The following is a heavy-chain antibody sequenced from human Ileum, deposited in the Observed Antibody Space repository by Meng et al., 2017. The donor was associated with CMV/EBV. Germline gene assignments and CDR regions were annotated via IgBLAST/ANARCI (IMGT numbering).Heavy chain of an antibody. CDR2: ISNSGST. J-gene: IGHJ6*02. V-gene: IGHV4-59*01. CDR3: ARGRVYYYGWNPPYGMDV. Sequence: GSLRLSCTVSGGSISRFYWPWIRQPPGKGLEWIAFISNSGSTNYNPSPKSQLTRSVDASQNQFSLNLSSVTAADTAVYYCARGRVYYYGWNPPYGMDVWGQGTTVTVSS. CDR1: GGSISRFY. D-gene: IGHD3-10*01.